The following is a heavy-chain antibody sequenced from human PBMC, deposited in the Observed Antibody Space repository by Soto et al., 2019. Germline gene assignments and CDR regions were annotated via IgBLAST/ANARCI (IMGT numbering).Heavy chain of an antibody. V-gene: IGHV4-34*01. J-gene: IGHJ6*02. CDR2: INHSGST. CDR3: ARYGSGSFYYYYGMDV. D-gene: IGHD3-10*01. CDR1: GGSFSGYY. Sequence: PSETLSLTFAVYGGSFSGYYCSGIRQPPGKGLEWIGEINHSGSTNYNPSLKSRVTVSVDTSKNQFSLKLSSVTAADTAVYYCARYGSGSFYYYYGMDVWGQGTTVTVSS.